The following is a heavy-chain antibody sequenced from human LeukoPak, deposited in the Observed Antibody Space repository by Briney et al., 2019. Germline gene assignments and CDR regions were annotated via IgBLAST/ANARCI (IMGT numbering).Heavy chain of an antibody. V-gene: IGHV4-59*08. D-gene: IGHD2-2*01. CDR2: NYHSGSS. CDR1: GGSISSYY. J-gene: IGHJ1*01. Sequence: SETLSLTCNVSGGSISSYYWSWIRQPPGKGLEWIGNNYHSGSSNYNPSLESRVTISVDTSKNQFSLKLSSVTAADTAVYYCARTNYADPYFQHWGQGTLVTVSS. CDR3: ARTNYADPYFQH.